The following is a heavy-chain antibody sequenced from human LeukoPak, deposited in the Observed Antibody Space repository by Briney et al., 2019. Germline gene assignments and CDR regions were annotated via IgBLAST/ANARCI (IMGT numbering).Heavy chain of an antibody. J-gene: IGHJ4*02. CDR1: GLTFSSSW. D-gene: IGHD4-17*01. CDR2: INQDGSEK. V-gene: IGHV3-7*05. Sequence: GGSLRLSCAASGLTFSSSWMSWVRQAPGKGLEWVANINQDGSEKYYVDSVKGRFTISRDNAKNSLYVQMNSLRAEDTAVYYCVSDHGDFDYWGQGTLVTVSS. CDR3: VSDHGDFDY.